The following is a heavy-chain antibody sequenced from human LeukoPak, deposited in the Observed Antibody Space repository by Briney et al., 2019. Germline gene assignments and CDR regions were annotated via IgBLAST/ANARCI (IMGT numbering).Heavy chain of an antibody. CDR1: GFTFSSYA. J-gene: IGHJ4*02. CDR3: ARSTFDIGWTSCFDY. Sequence: GGSLRLSCAASGFTFSSYAMHWVRQAPGKGLEWVAVISYDGSNKYYADSVKGRFTISRDNSKNTLYLQMNSLRAEDTAVYYCARSTFDIGWTSCFDYWGQGTLVTVSS. V-gene: IGHV3-30-3*01. CDR2: ISYDGSNK. D-gene: IGHD2-15*01.